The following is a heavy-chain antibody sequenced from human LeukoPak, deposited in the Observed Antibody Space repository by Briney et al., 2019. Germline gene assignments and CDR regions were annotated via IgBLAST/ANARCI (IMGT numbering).Heavy chain of an antibody. CDR2: INPNSGNA. J-gene: IGHJ6*03. D-gene: IGHD1-26*01. V-gene: IGHV1-8*01. CDR3: ARALAWGGSSYSYYYMDV. Sequence: GASVKVSCKASGYTFSDYDINWVRQATGQGPEWMGWINPNSGNAGYAQKFQGRVTMTRNTSISTAYMELSSLRSEDTAVYYCARALAWGGSSYSYYYMDVWDKGTTVTVS. CDR1: GYTFSDYD.